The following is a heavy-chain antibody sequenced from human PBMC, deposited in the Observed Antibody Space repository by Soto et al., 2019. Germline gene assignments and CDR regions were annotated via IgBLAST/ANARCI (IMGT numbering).Heavy chain of an antibody. J-gene: IGHJ6*02. CDR2: IRYDGSNK. CDR1: GFTFSSYG. D-gene: IGHD3-10*01. V-gene: IGHV3-33*01. Sequence: PGGSLRLSCAASGFTFSSYGMHWVRQAPGKGLEWVAVIRYDGSNKYYADSVKGRFTISRDNSKNTLYLQMNSLRAEDTAVYYCARDRGYYYYGMDVWGQGTTVTVSS. CDR3: ARDRGYYYYGMDV.